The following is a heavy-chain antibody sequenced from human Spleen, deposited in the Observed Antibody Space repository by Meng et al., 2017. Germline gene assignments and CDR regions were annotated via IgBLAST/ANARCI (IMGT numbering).Heavy chain of an antibody. D-gene: IGHD2-15*01. V-gene: IGHV1-18*01. CDR3: ASGTPGRSYCDY. CDR2: ISAYNGDT. J-gene: IGHJ4*02. Sequence: QVQVVQSGAEVKEPGASVKVSCKASGYTFTTYGISWVRQAPGQGLEWMGWISAYNGDTNYAQKFQGRVTMTTDTHTNTAFMELRSLTSDDTAVYYCASGTPGRSYCDYWGQGTLVTVSS. CDR1: GYTFTTYG.